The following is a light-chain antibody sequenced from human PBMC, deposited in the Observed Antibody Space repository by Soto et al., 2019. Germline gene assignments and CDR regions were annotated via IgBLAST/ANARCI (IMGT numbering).Light chain of an antibody. CDR3: QQYGSSPPIT. Sequence: EIVLTQSPGTLSLSPGERATLSCRASQSVSSSYLAWYQQKPGQAPRLLIYGASSRATGIPDRFSGSGSGTDFTLTISGLEPEDFVVYYCQQYGSSPPITFGQGTRLEIK. V-gene: IGKV3-20*01. CDR2: GAS. J-gene: IGKJ5*01. CDR1: QSVSSSY.